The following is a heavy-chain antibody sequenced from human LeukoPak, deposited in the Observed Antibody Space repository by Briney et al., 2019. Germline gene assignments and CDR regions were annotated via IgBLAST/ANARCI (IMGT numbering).Heavy chain of an antibody. V-gene: IGHV3-74*01. D-gene: IGHD4-17*01. CDR1: GFIFSSYW. Sequence: GGSLRLSCAASGFIFSSYWMHWVRQVPGKGLVWVSRIKSDGSSTTYADSVKGRFTISRDNAKNTLYLQMNSLRAEDTAVYYCARDQTSGDYWYFDLWGRGPLVTVSS. CDR2: IKSDGSST. CDR3: ARDQTSGDYWYFDL. J-gene: IGHJ2*01.